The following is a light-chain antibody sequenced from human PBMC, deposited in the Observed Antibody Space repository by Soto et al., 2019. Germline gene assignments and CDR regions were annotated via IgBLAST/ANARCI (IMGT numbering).Light chain of an antibody. CDR2: DNM. J-gene: IGLJ2*01. Sequence: QSVLTQPPSVSEAPGQKVTISCSGSSSNIGGNYVSWYQVVPRTAPKLLIYDNMNRHSGIPDRFSGSKYGTSATLGITELQIGDEAEYFCGTWDSSLGTVVFGGGTKVTVL. CDR1: SSNIGGNY. CDR3: GTWDSSLGTVV. V-gene: IGLV1-51*01.